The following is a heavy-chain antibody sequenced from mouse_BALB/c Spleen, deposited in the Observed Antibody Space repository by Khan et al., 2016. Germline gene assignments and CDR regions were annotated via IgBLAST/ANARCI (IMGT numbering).Heavy chain of an antibody. J-gene: IGHJ4*01. CDR3: TIRINYDGYYVEMDY. V-gene: IGHV1-15*01. CDR1: GSTFTDYE. D-gene: IGHD2-3*01. Sequence: QIQLVQSGAELVRPGASVKLSCKALGSTFTDYEMHWVKQTPVHGLEWIGVILPGSGGTVNKQYFKGKATLTADKSSSTASRDLRILTSEDAAVYYYTIRINYDGYYVEMDYWGQGSSVTVSS. CDR2: ILPGSGGT.